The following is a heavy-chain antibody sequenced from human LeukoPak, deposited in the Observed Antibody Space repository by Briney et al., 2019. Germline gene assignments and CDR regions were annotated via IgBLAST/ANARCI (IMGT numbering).Heavy chain of an antibody. D-gene: IGHD1-14*01. CDR2: TIPIFGTA. CDR3: AKNRDSHYYMDV. J-gene: IGHJ6*03. V-gene: IGHV1-69*05. Sequence: SVKVSCKASGGTFSSYAISWVRQAPGQGLEWMGGTIPIFGTANYAQKFQGRVTITTDESTSTAYMELSSLRSEDTAVYYCAKNRDSHYYMDVWGKGTTVTVSS. CDR1: GGTFSSYA.